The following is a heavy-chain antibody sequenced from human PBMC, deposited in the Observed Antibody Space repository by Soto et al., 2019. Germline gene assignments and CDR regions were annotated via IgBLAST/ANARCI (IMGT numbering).Heavy chain of an antibody. J-gene: IGHJ4*02. CDR2: ISPNTGDT. Sequence: ASVKVSCKTSGYTFVAYGISWVRQAPGQGLEWMGWISPNTGDTNYAQRFQGRVTVTTDTSTSTAYMELRSLGSDDTAVFYCARKGSVYYYDYWGQGTLVTVSS. CDR3: ARKGSVYYYDY. CDR1: GYTFVAYG. V-gene: IGHV1-18*01.